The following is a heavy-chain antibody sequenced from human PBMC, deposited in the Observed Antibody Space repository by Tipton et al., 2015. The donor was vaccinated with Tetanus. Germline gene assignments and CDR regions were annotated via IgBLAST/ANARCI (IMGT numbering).Heavy chain of an antibody. Sequence: QLVQSGAEVKKPGESLRISCKGSGYSFTSYWISWVRQMPGKGLEWMGRIDPSDSYTNYSPSFQGHVTISADKSISTAYLQWSSLKASDTAMYYCARQPSYYYDSSGYGYYYYGMDVWGQGP. CDR2: IDPSDSYT. J-gene: IGHJ6*02. V-gene: IGHV5-10-1*01. D-gene: IGHD3-22*01. CDR3: ARQPSYYYDSSGYGYYYYGMDV. CDR1: GYSFTSYW.